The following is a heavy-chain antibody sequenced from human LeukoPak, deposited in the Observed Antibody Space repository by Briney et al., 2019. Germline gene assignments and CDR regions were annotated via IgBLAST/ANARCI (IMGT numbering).Heavy chain of an antibody. CDR1: GFTFRSYW. J-gene: IGHJ4*02. V-gene: IGHV3-74*01. CDR2: INSDGYST. CDR3: ASPYSGGYYGFDY. D-gene: IGHD1-26*01. Sequence: PGGSLRLSCAASGFTFRSYWMHWVRQAPGKGLVWVSRINSDGYSTNYADSVKGRFTISRDNAKNTLYLQMNSLRVEDTAMYYCASPYSGGYYGFDYWGQGTLVTVSS.